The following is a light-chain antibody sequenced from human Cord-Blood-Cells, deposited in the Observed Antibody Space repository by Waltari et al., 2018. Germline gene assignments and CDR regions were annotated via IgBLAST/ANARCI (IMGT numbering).Light chain of an antibody. Sequence: QSALTQPASVSGSPGQSITISCTGTSSDVGGYNYVSWYQQHPGKAPKLMIYDVSKRPSAVSNRFSGSKSGNTASLTISGLQAEDEADYYCSSYTSSIYVVFGGGTKLTVL. CDR2: DVS. V-gene: IGLV2-14*01. CDR3: SSYTSSIYVV. J-gene: IGLJ2*01. CDR1: SSDVGGYNY.